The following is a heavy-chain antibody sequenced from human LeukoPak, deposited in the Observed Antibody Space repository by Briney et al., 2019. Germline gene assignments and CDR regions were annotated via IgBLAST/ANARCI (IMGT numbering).Heavy chain of an antibody. Sequence: GGSLRLSCAASGFTFDDYTMYWIRQAPGKGLEWVSAINWDGASRTYADSVKGRFSISRDNSKNSLYLQMNSLRREDTALYYCVKGGGGLATITSLQYWGQETLVTVSS. J-gene: IGHJ4*02. D-gene: IGHD5-24*01. V-gene: IGHV3-43*01. CDR1: GFTFDDYT. CDR2: INWDGASR. CDR3: VKGGGGLATITSLQY.